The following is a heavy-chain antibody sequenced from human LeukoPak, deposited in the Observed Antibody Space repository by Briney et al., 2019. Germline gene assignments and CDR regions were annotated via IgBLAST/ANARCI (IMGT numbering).Heavy chain of an antibody. CDR1: GGSINSYY. D-gene: IGHD5-18*01. Sequence: SVTLSLTCTVSGGSINSYYWSWIRQPPGKGLEWIGYIYYTGGETNYNPSLKSRLTISVDTSKHQFSLMLTSVTAADTAVYYCARQPGATAAFDIWAQGTMVTVSS. V-gene: IGHV4-59*08. CDR3: ARQPGATAAFDI. CDR2: IYYTGGET. J-gene: IGHJ3*02.